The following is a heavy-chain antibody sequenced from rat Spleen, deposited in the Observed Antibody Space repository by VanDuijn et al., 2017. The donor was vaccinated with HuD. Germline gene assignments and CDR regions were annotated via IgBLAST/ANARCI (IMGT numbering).Heavy chain of an antibody. CDR1: GFTFSDYY. CDR3: ARPNYPGFNYFDY. J-gene: IGHJ2*01. V-gene: IGHV5-29*01. CDR2: VSYDGSKT. Sequence: EVQLVESDGGLVQPGRSLKLSCAASGFTFSDYYMAWVRQAPTKGLEGVATVSYDGSKTYYRASVKGRFTISRDNAKSTLHLQMDSLRSEDTATYYCARPNYPGFNYFDYWGQGVMVTVSS. D-gene: IGHD1-4*01.